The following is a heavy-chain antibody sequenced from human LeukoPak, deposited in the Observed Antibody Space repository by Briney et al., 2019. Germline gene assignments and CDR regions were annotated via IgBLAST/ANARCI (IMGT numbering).Heavy chain of an antibody. J-gene: IGHJ4*02. V-gene: IGHV1-2*02. CDR1: GYTFTGYY. CDR3: ARDVGALLVGATYSFDY. D-gene: IGHD1-26*01. CDR2: SNPNSGGT. Sequence: GASVKVSCKASGYTFTGYYMHWVRQAPGQGLEWMGWSNPNSGGTNYAQKFEGRVTMTRDTSISTASMELSRMRSDDTAVYYCARDVGALLVGATYSFDYWGQGTLVTVSS.